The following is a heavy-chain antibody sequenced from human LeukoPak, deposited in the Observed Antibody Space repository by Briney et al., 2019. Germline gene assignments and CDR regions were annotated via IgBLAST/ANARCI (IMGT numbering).Heavy chain of an antibody. Sequence: GGSLRLSCEASGFTFSAYAVGWVRRAPGMGLEWVSSISVSGSQTDYADSVKGRFTISRDNSKNTFYLQMNSLRAEDTAVYYCGKGTPPPVYWGPGTLVTVSS. J-gene: IGHJ4*02. CDR1: GFTFSAYA. CDR2: ISVSGSQT. V-gene: IGHV3-23*01. D-gene: IGHD1-14*01. CDR3: GKGTPPPVY.